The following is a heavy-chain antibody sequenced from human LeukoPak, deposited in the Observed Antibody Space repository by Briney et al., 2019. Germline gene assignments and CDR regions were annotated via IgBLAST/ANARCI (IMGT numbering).Heavy chain of an antibody. D-gene: IGHD4-17*01. CDR3: ARGVTVTTDF. CDR1: GFFFSNYD. CDR2: LSSSGGST. V-gene: IGHV3-23*01. J-gene: IGHJ4*02. Sequence: QTGGSLRLSCAASGFFFSNYDMNWVRQAPGKGLEWVSGLSSSGGSTFYADSVKGRFTISRDNSKNTVYLQMNSLRGEDTAIYYCARGVTVTTDFWGQGTLVTVSS.